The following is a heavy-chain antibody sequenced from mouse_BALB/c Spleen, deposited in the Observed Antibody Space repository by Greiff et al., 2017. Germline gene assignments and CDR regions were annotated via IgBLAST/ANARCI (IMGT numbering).Heavy chain of an antibody. V-gene: IGHV5-17*02. J-gene: IGHJ4*01. Sequence: EVKLVESGGGLVQPGGSRKLSCAASGFTFSSFGMHWVRQAPEKGLEWVAYISSGSSTIYYADTVKGRFTISRDNPKNTLFLQMTSLRSEDTAMYYCARRMITTDYYAMDYWGQGTSVTVSS. CDR2: ISSGSSTI. CDR3: ARRMITTDYYAMDY. CDR1: GFTFSSFG. D-gene: IGHD2-4*01.